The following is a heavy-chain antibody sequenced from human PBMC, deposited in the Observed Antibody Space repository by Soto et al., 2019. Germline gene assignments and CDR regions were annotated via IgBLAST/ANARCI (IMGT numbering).Heavy chain of an antibody. J-gene: IGHJ4*02. V-gene: IGHV3-23*01. CDR2: VSANGQGI. D-gene: IGHD3-3*01. Sequence: GSLRLSCAASGFTFVSSAISWVRLAPGQGLEWVSAVSANGQGIYYADSVRGRFTISRDNSKNTVFLHMDSLRAEDTAVYYWAKDPHDPRDYFHYWGQGTLVTVSS. CDR1: GFTFVSSA. CDR3: AKDPHDPRDYFHY.